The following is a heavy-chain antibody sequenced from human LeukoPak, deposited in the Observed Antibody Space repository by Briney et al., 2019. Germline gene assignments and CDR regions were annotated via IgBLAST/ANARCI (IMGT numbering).Heavy chain of an antibody. Sequence: PSETLSLTCTVSGYSISSGYYWGWIRQPPGKGLEWIGSIYHSGSTYYNPSLKSRVTISVDTSKNQFSLKLSSVTAADTAVYYCARGSYGYSFDYWGQGTLVTVSS. D-gene: IGHD6-13*01. CDR2: IYHSGST. V-gene: IGHV4-38-2*02. CDR1: GYSISSGYY. J-gene: IGHJ4*02. CDR3: ARGSYGYSFDY.